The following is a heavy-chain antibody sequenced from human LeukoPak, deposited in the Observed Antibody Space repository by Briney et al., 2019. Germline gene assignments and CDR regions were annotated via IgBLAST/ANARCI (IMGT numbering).Heavy chain of an antibody. J-gene: IGHJ6*03. D-gene: IGHD5-18*01. V-gene: IGHV3-48*04. Sequence: GGSMRLACEVSGFTFSDYTMTWDRQAPGKGLEWASYISTSSSTIYYADSVKGRFTISRDNTKNSLYLQMNSLRAEDTAVYYCARIPSGYTLGYGYYYYYMDVWGKGATVTVSS. CDR3: ARIPSGYTLGYGYYYYYMDV. CDR2: ISTSSSTI. CDR1: GFTFSDYT.